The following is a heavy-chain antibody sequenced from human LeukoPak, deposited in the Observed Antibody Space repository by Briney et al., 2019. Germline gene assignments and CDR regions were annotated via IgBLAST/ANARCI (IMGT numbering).Heavy chain of an antibody. J-gene: IGHJ4*02. CDR1: GGSFSGYY. CDR2: INHSGST. CDR3: ARKKHLDY. V-gene: IGHV4-34*01. Sequence: SETLSLTCAVYGGSFSGYYWSWIRQPPGKGLEWIGEINHSGSTNYNPSLKSRVTMSVDTSKNQFSLKLSSVTAADTAVYYCARKKHLDYWGQGTLVTVSS.